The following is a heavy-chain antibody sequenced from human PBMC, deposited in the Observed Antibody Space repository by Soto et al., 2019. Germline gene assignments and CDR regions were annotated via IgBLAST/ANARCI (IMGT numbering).Heavy chain of an antibody. Sequence: GGSLRLSCAASGFTLAKYTMGWVRQAPGKGLEWVAESYSTGGTEYADSVKGRFTIFRDNSKNTLFLQMNYLVVEDTALYYCARDREPDGIWTFDSWGQGTLVTVSS. D-gene: IGHD3-9*01. CDR3: ARDREPDGIWTFDS. CDR2: SYSTGGT. V-gene: IGHV3-53*01. J-gene: IGHJ4*02. CDR1: GFTLAKYT.